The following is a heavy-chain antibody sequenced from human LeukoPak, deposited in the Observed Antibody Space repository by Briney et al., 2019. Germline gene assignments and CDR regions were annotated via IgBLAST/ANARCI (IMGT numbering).Heavy chain of an antibody. Sequence: GGSLRLSCAASGFTFSSYSINWVRQAPGKGLEWVSYISSSSSTIYYADSVKGRFTISRDNAKNSLYLQMNSLRAEDTAVYYCARDLRGSSALDAWGKGTTVTVSS. CDR2: ISSSSSTI. V-gene: IGHV3-48*04. J-gene: IGHJ6*04. CDR1: GFTFSSYS. CDR3: ARDLRGSSALDA. D-gene: IGHD1-26*01.